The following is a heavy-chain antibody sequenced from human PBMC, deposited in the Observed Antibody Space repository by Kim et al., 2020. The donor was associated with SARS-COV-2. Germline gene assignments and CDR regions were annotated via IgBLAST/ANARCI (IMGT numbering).Heavy chain of an antibody. CDR1: GFTFSSFA. CDR2: ISGSGGYT. V-gene: IGHV3-23*01. D-gene: IGHD2-2*01. J-gene: IGHJ4*01. CDR3: AKMDPPYCRRASCFEYF. Sequence: GGSLRLSCAASGFTFSSFAMNWVREAPGKGLEWLSGISGSGGYTYYADSVKGRFTISRDNSKNTLYLQMSSLRAEDTAIYYWAKMDPPYCRRASCFEYF.